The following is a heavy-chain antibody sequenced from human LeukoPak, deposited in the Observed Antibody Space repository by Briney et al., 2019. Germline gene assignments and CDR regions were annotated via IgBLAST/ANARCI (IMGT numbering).Heavy chain of an antibody. V-gene: IGHV5-51*01. D-gene: IGHD2-15*01. CDR2: IYPADSDT. CDR3: ARRYCSGGSCYSGLDY. J-gene: IGHJ4*02. Sequence: GESLQISCKGSGYSFSSYWIGWVRQLPGKGLEWMGIIYPADSDTRYNPSFQGHVTISADKSISTAYLQWSSLKASDTAMYYCARRYCSGGSCYSGLDYWGQGTLVTVSS. CDR1: GYSFSSYW.